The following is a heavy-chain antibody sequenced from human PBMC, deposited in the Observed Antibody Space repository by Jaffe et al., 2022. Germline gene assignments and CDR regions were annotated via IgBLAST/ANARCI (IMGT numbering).Heavy chain of an antibody. Sequence: EVQLVESGGGLVQPGGSLRLSCAASGFTFSSYEMNWVRQAPGKGLEWVSYISSSGSTIYYADSVKGRFTISRDNAKNSLYLQMNSLRAEDTAVYYCARDSYYDILTGYSVWGQGTLVTVSS. V-gene: IGHV3-48*03. J-gene: IGHJ4*02. D-gene: IGHD3-9*01. CDR3: ARDSYYDILTGYSV. CDR2: ISSSGSTI. CDR1: GFTFSSYE.